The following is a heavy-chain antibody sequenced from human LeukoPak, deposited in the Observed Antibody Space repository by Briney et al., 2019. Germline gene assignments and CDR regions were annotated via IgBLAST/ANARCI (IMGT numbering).Heavy chain of an antibody. V-gene: IGHV4-4*07. CDR3: ARDKAWLDP. CDR2: IYSAGTT. CDR1: GGSMGSYY. J-gene: IGHJ5*02. Sequence: PSETPSLTCTVSGGSMGSYYWAWIRQPAGQGLEWIGRIYSAGTTTYNPALKSRVTMSIDMSKNQFSLTLRSMTAADTAVYYCARDKAWLDPWGQGTPVTVSS. D-gene: IGHD5-12*01.